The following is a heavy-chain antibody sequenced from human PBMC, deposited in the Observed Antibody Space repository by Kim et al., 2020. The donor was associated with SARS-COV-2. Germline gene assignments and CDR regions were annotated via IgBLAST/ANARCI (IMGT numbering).Heavy chain of an antibody. D-gene: IGHD3-22*01. V-gene: IGHV1-46*01. CDR3: ARAYDSSGYVDGFFDY. CDR1: GYTFTNYY. Sequence: ASVKVSCKASGYTFTNYYMHWVRQAPGQGLEWMGIINPSSGDTKYENKFQGRVTVTRDTSTRTVYMELRSLRSEDTPVYFCARAYDSSGYVDGFFDYWG. J-gene: IGHJ4*03. CDR2: INPSSGDT.